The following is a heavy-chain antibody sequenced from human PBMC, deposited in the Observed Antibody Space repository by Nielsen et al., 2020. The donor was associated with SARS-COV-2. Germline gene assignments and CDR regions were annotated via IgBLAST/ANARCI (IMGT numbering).Heavy chain of an antibody. CDR1: GFTFSSYA. D-gene: IGHD6-19*01. CDR2: IYSGGSST. Sequence: GESLKISCAASGFTFSSYAMSWVRQAPGKGLEWVSVIYSGGSSTYYADSVKGRFTISRDNSKNTLYLQMNSLRAEDTAVYYCAKDIAVAGTGDYWGQGTLVTVSS. CDR3: AKDIAVAGTGDY. J-gene: IGHJ4*02. V-gene: IGHV3-23*03.